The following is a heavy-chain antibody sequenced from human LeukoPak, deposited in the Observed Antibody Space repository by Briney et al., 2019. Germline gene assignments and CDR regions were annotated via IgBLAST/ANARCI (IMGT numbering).Heavy chain of an antibody. J-gene: IGHJ4*02. CDR2: ISWNSGSI. V-gene: IGHV3-9*01. CDR1: GFTFSSYA. Sequence: GGSLRLSCAASGFTFSSYAMHWVRQAPGKGLEWVSGISWNSGSIGYADSVKGRFTISRDNAKNSLYLQMNSLRAEDTALYYCAKGTKDTAMALDYWGQGTLVTVSS. CDR3: AKGTKDTAMALDY. D-gene: IGHD5-18*01.